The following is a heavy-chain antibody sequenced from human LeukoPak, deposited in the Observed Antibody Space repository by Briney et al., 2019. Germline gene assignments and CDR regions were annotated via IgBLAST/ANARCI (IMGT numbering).Heavy chain of an antibody. CDR2: ISAYNGNT. J-gene: IGHJ4*02. CDR1: GYTFTSYV. CDR3: ARALLWFGEYYFDY. D-gene: IGHD3-10*01. Sequence: ASVKVSCKASGYTFTSYVISWVRQAPGQGLEWMGWISAYNGNTNYAQKLQGRVTMTTDTSTSTAYMELRSLRSDDTAVYYCARALLWFGEYYFDYWGQGTLVTVSS. V-gene: IGHV1-18*04.